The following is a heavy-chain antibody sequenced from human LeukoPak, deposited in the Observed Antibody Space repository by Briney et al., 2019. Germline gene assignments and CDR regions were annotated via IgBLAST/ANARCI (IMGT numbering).Heavy chain of an antibody. J-gene: IGHJ4*02. CDR3: ARDSVGGHTYILFDF. CDR1: GDSISNYY. V-gene: IGHV4-4*07. Sequence: SETLSLTCTVSGDSISNYYWSWIRQPAGKGLEWIGRIYSSGIANYNPSLKSRVTVSVDASQNQFFLELTSVTAADTAVYYCARDSVGGHTYILFDFWGQGTLVTVSS. CDR2: IYSSGIA. D-gene: IGHD2/OR15-2a*01.